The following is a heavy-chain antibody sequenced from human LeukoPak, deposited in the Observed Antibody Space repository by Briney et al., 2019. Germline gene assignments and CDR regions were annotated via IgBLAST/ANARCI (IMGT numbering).Heavy chain of an antibody. CDR1: GCTFTGYY. D-gene: IGHD6-13*01. Sequence: ASVKVSCKASGCTFTGYYMHWVRQAPGQGLEWMGWINPNSGGTNYAQKFQGRVTMTRDTSISTAYMELSRLRSDDTAVYYCARVGIAAAVLRGFNPWGQGTLVTVSS. V-gene: IGHV1-2*02. CDR3: ARVGIAAAVLRGFNP. J-gene: IGHJ5*02. CDR2: INPNSGGT.